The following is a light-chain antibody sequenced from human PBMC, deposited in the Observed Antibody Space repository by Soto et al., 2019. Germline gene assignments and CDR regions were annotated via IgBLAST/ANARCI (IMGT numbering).Light chain of an antibody. CDR1: QSLLHSNGYNY. V-gene: IGKV2-28*01. J-gene: IGKJ5*01. Sequence: DIVMTQSPLSLPVTPGEPASISCRSTQSLLHSNGYNYLDWYLQKPGQSPQLLIYLGSNRASGVPDRFSGSRSGTRFTLKISRVEADDVGGYYCMQALRTQITFGQGTRLEIK. CDR3: MQALRTQIT. CDR2: LGS.